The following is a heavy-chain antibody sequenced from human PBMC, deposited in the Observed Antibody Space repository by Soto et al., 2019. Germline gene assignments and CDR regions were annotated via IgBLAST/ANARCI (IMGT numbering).Heavy chain of an antibody. CDR1: GGSISSSSYY. V-gene: IGHV4-39*01. Sequence: SETLSLTCTVSGGSISSSSYYWGWIRQPPGKGLEWIGSIYYSGSTYYNPSLKSRVTISVDTSKNQFSLKLSSVTAADTAVYYCARHHRFTIFGVVSNYYYYYGMDVWGQGTTVTVSS. CDR3: ARHHRFTIFGVVSNYYYYYGMDV. CDR2: IYYSGST. D-gene: IGHD3-3*01. J-gene: IGHJ6*02.